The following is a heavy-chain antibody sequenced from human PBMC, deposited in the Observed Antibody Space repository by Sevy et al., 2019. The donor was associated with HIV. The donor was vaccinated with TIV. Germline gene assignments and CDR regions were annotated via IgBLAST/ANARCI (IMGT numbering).Heavy chain of an antibody. CDR1: GFTFSSYS. J-gene: IGHJ3*02. Sequence: GGSLRLSCEASGFTFSSYSMNWVRQAPGKGLEWVSSITSRSSYIYYADSVKGRFTISRDNAKNSLYLQMNSLRAEDTAVYYCARSWEQQLHDAFDIWGQGTMVTVSS. CDR3: ARSWEQQLHDAFDI. CDR2: ITSRSSYI. D-gene: IGHD6-13*01. V-gene: IGHV3-21*01.